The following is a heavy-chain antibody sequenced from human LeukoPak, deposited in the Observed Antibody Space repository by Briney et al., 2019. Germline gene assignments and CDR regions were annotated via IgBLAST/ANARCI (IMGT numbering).Heavy chain of an antibody. CDR2: ISSSSSYT. J-gene: IGHJ4*02. V-gene: IGHV3-21*01. CDR3: ARARYCSGGSCYYFDY. D-gene: IGHD2-15*01. CDR1: GFTFSDYA. Sequence: GGSLRLSCAASGFTFSDYAMNWVRQAPGKGLEWVSSISSSSSYTYYADSVKGRFTISRDNAKNSLYLQMNSLRAEDTAVYYCARARYCSGGSCYYFDYWGQGTLVTVSS.